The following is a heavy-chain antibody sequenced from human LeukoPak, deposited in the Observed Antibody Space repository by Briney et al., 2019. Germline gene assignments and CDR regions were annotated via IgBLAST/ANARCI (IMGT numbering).Heavy chain of an antibody. Sequence: SPSETLSLTCTVSGGSISSGSYYWSWIRQPAGKGLEWIGRIYTSGSTNYNPSLKSRVTISVDTSKNQFSLKLSSVTAADTAVYYCARHRYCSGGSCHVMFDYWGQGTLVTVSS. CDR2: IYTSGST. D-gene: IGHD2-15*01. CDR3: ARHRYCSGGSCHVMFDY. J-gene: IGHJ4*02. V-gene: IGHV4-61*02. CDR1: GGSISSGSYY.